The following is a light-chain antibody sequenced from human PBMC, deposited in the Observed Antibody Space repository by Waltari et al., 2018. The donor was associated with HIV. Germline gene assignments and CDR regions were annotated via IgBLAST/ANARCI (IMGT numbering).Light chain of an antibody. J-gene: IGLJ2*01. CDR3: SSYGGSNNLV. CDR1: SSDGGDYNY. CDR2: EVN. V-gene: IGLV2-8*01. Sequence: QSALSQPPSASGSPGQSVTIYCTGTSSDGGDYNYVSWYQQHPGKAPKLIIYEVNKRSSGVPDRFFGSKSGNTAALPVSGLQAEDEADYYCSSYGGSNNLVFGGGTKLTVL.